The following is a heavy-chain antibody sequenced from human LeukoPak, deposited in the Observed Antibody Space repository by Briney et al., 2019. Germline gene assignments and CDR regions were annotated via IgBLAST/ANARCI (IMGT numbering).Heavy chain of an antibody. CDR1: GGSFSGYY. J-gene: IGHJ4*02. CDR3: ARGPRASQKHPTYYYGSGSYYNGMNY. V-gene: IGHV4-34*01. Sequence: SQTLSLTCAVYGGSFSGYYWRWIRHPPRKGLEWIGEINHSGSTNYNPSLKRRVTISVDTSKNQFSLKLSSVTAADTAVYYCARGPRASQKHPTYYYGSGSYYNGMNYWGQGTLVTVSS. CDR2: INHSGST. D-gene: IGHD3-10*01.